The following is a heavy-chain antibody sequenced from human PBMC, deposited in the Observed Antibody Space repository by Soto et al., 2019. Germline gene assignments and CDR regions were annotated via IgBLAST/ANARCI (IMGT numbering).Heavy chain of an antibody. J-gene: IGHJ6*02. CDR2: IYYSGST. CDR1: GGSVSSGSYY. D-gene: IGHD3-3*01. CDR3: ARDLVFWSGYLYSYYGMHV. V-gene: IGHV4-61*01. Sequence: PSETLSLTCTVSGGSVSSGSYYWSWIRQPPGKGLEWIGYIYYSGSTNYNPSLKGRVTISVDTSKNQFSLKLSSVTAADTAVYYCARDLVFWSGYLYSYYGMHVRGPATMLT.